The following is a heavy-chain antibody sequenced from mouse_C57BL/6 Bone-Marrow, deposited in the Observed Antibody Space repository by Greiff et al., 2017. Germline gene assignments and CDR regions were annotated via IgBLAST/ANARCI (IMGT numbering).Heavy chain of an antibody. Sequence: VQLQQSGPELVKPGASVKISCKASGYSLTGYYMNWVKQSPEKSLEWIGEINPSTGGTTYNQKFKAKATLTVDKSSSTAYMQLKSLTSEDSAVYYCARNGKEYYFDYWGQGTTLTVSS. CDR2: INPSTGGT. V-gene: IGHV1-42*01. CDR1: GYSLTGYY. D-gene: IGHD4-1*01. CDR3: ARNGKEYYFDY. J-gene: IGHJ2*01.